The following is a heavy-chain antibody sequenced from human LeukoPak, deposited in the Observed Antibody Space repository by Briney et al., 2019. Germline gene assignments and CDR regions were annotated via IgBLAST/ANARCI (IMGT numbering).Heavy chain of an antibody. D-gene: IGHD3-3*01. J-gene: IGHJ4*02. CDR2: ISSSSSYI. CDR3: ARRHHDFWSGPDY. Sequence: KPGGSLRLSCAASGFTFSSYSMNWVRQAPGKGLEWVSSISSSSSYIYYADSVKGRFTISRDNAKNSLYLQMNSLRAEDTAVYYCARRHHDFWSGPDYWGQGTLVTVSS. CDR1: GFTFSSYS. V-gene: IGHV3-21*01.